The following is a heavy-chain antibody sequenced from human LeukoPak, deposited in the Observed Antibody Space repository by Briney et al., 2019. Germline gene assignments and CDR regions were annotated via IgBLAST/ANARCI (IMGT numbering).Heavy chain of an antibody. D-gene: IGHD4-11*01. CDR3: VKDWGVLPDYSADGFDI. J-gene: IGHJ3*02. CDR2: ISGSGGST. Sequence: GGSLRLSCAASGFTFSSYAMNWVRQAPGKGLEWVSGISGSGGSTFYADSVKGRLTISRDNSKNTLYLQMNILRVEDTAVYYCVKDWGVLPDYSADGFDIWGPGTVVTVSS. CDR1: GFTFSSYA. V-gene: IGHV3-23*01.